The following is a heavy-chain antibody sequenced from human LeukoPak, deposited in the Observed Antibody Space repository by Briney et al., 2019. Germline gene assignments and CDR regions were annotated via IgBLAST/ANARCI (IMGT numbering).Heavy chain of an antibody. CDR3: ARASNYDFWEKYYFDY. Sequence: ASVKVSCKASGYTFTSYGISWVRQAPGQGLEWMGWISAYNGNTNYAQKLQGRVTMTTDTSTSTAYMELRSLRSDNTAVYYCARASNYDFWEKYYFDYWGQGTLVTVSS. J-gene: IGHJ4*02. V-gene: IGHV1-18*01. CDR1: GYTFTSYG. CDR2: ISAYNGNT. D-gene: IGHD3-3*01.